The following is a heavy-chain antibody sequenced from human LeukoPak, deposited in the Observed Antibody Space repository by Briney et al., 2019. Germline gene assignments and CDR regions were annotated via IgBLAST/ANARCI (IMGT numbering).Heavy chain of an antibody. J-gene: IGHJ4*02. CDR2: INPNSGGT. CDR1: GYTFTGYY. Sequence: GASVKDSCKASGYTFTGYYMHWVRQAPGQGLEWMGRINPNSGGTNYAQKFQGRVTMTRDTSISTAYMELSRLRSEDTAVYYCARGERRGDGAFDIWGQGTLVTVSS. CDR3: ARGERRGDGAFDI. V-gene: IGHV1-2*06. D-gene: IGHD3-10*01.